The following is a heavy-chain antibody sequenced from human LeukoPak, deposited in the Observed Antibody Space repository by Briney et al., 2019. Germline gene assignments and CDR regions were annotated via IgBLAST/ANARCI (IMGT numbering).Heavy chain of an antibody. D-gene: IGHD3-3*01. J-gene: IGHJ4*02. CDR2: ISGSGGST. CDR3: AKDLETYYDFWSGYYNLDY. V-gene: IGHV3-23*01. Sequence: GGSLRLSCAASGFTFSSYAMSWVRQAPGKGLEWVSAISGSGGSTYYADSVKGRFTISRDNSKNTLYLQMNSLRAEDTAVYYCAKDLETYYDFWSGYYNLDYWGQGTLVTVSS. CDR1: GFTFSSYA.